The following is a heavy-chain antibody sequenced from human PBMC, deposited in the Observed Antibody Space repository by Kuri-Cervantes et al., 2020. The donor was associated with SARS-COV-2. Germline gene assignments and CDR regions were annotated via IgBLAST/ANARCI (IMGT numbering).Heavy chain of an antibody. CDR2: ISYDGSNK. CDR1: GFTFSSYA. V-gene: IGHV3-30*04. CDR3: ARDGGGYMDV. Sequence: GESLKISFAASGFTFSSYAMHWVRQAPGKGLEWVAVISYDGSNKYYADSVKGRFTISRDNSKNTLYLQMNSLRAEDTAVYYCARDGGGYMDVWGKGTTVTVSS. J-gene: IGHJ6*03. D-gene: IGHD3-16*01.